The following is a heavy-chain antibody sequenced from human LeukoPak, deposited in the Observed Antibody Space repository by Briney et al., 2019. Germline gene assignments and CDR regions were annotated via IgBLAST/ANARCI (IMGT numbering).Heavy chain of an antibody. CDR2: INPSGGST. CDR3: ARERFRSGSYFSKAGYFDY. V-gene: IGHV1-46*01. D-gene: IGHD1-26*01. CDR1: GYTFTGHY. Sequence: ASVKVSCKASGYTFTGHYMHWVRQAPGQGLEWMGIINPSGGSTSYAQKFQGRVTMTRDTSTSTVYMELSSLRSEDTAVYYCARERFRSGSYFSKAGYFDYWGQGTLVTVSS. J-gene: IGHJ4*02.